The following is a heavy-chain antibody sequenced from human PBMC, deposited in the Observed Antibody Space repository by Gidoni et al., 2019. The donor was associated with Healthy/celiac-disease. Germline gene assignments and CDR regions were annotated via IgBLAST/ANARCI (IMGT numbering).Heavy chain of an antibody. J-gene: IGHJ4*02. Sequence: QVQLQESAPGLVKPSQTLSLTCTVSGGSIRSVDYYWSWIRQPPGKGLEWIGYIYYSGSTYYNPSLKSRVNISVDTSKNQCSLKLSSVTAADTAVYYCARIVVVPAASPYYFDYWGQGTLVTVSS. CDR1: GGSIRSVDYY. CDR2: IYYSGST. D-gene: IGHD2-2*01. CDR3: ARIVVVPAASPYYFDY. V-gene: IGHV4-30-4*01.